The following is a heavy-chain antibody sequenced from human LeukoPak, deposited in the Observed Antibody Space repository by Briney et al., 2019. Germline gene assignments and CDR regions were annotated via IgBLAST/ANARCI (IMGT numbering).Heavy chain of an antibody. V-gene: IGHV4-34*01. Sequence: PSETLSLTCAVYGGSFSGYYWSWIRQPPGKGLEWIGEVNHSGSTNYNPSLKSRATISVDTSKNQFSLKLSSVTAADTAVYYCARVTTRGRWLLIGGIYYFDYWGQGTLVTVSS. J-gene: IGHJ4*02. CDR3: ARVTTRGRWLLIGGIYYFDY. D-gene: IGHD5-24*01. CDR2: VNHSGST. CDR1: GGSFSGYY.